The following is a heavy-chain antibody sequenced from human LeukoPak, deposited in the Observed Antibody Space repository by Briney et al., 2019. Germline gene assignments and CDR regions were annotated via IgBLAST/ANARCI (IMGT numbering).Heavy chain of an antibody. J-gene: IGHJ5*02. CDR2: ISYDGSNK. Sequence: GGSLRLSCAASGFTFSSYSMNWVRQAPGKGLEWVAVISYDGSNKYYADSVKGRFTISRDNSKNTLYLQMNSLRAEDTAVYYCAKAVDTAMEPDYNWFDPWGQGTLVTVSS. CDR3: AKAVDTAMEPDYNWFDP. V-gene: IGHV3-30*18. D-gene: IGHD5-18*01. CDR1: GFTFSSYS.